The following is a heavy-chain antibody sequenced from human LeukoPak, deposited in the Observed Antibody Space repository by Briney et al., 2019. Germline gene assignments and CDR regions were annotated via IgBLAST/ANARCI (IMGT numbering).Heavy chain of an antibody. D-gene: IGHD1-26*01. CDR1: GYTFTSYG. CDR3: ARDGKWELGAFDI. V-gene: IGHV1-18*01. CDR2: ISAYNGNT. Sequence: ASVKVSCKASGYTFTSYGISWVRQAPGQGLEWMGWISAYNGNTNYAQKLQGRDTMTTDTSTSTAYTELRSLRSDDTAVYYCARDGKWELGAFDIWGQGTMVTVSS. J-gene: IGHJ3*02.